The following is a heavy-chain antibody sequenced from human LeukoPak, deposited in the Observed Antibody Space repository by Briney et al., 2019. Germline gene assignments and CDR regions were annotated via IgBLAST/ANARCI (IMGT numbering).Heavy chain of an antibody. CDR1: GFTFSSYG. Sequence: GGSLRLSCAASGFTFSSYGMHWVRQAPGKGLEWVAFIRYDGSDKYYADSVKGRFTISRDNSKNTLYLQMNSLRAEDTAVYYCARTFAYNWNYAFQDYWGQGTLVTVSS. D-gene: IGHD1-7*01. CDR3: ARTFAYNWNYAFQDY. CDR2: IRYDGSDK. J-gene: IGHJ4*02. V-gene: IGHV3-30*02.